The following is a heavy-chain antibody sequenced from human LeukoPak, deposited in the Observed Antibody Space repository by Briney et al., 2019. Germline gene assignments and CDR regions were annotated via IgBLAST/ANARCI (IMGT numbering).Heavy chain of an antibody. D-gene: IGHD3-22*01. V-gene: IGHV3-30-3*01. Sequence: GRSLRLSCAASGFTFSSYAMHWVRQAPSKGLEWVAVISYDGSNKYYADSVKGRFTISRDNSKNTLYLQMNSLRAEDTAVYYCARDGDYDSSGYYYPDYWGQGTLVTVSS. J-gene: IGHJ4*02. CDR2: ISYDGSNK. CDR3: ARDGDYDSSGYYYPDY. CDR1: GFTFSSYA.